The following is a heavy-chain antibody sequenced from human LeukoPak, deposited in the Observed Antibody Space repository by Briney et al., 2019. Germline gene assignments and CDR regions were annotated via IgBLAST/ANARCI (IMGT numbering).Heavy chain of an antibody. Sequence: GASVTVSCKASGYTFTSYAMHWVRQAPGQRLEWMGWINAGNGNTKYSQKFQGRVTITRDTSASTAHMELSSLRSEDTAVYYCARGDHTAMARWGQGTLVTVSS. V-gene: IGHV1-3*01. J-gene: IGHJ4*02. D-gene: IGHD5-18*01. CDR2: INAGNGNT. CDR1: GYTFTSYA. CDR3: ARGDHTAMAR.